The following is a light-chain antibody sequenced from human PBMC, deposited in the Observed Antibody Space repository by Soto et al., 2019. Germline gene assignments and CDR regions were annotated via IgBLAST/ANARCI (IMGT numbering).Light chain of an antibody. J-gene: IGKJ1*01. Sequence: IQMTQSPSTLSASVGDRVSITCPASHNIERWMAWYQQKPGKAPSLLIFDASNLHSGVPSRFSGSGSGTEFTLKISSLQPDDFATYYCQQYNSYSPSWTCGQGTKVDIK. CDR3: QQYNSYSPSWT. V-gene: IGKV1-5*01. CDR1: HNIERW. CDR2: DAS.